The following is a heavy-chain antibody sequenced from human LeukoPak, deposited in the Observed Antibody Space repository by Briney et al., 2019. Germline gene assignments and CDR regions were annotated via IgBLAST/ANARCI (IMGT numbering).Heavy chain of an antibody. CDR3: ARDPRRSLYYYYGMDV. D-gene: IGHD1-14*01. CDR2: IYYSGST. CDR1: GGSISSYY. V-gene: IGHV4-59*01. Sequence: PSETLSLTCTVSGGSISSYYWSWIRQPPGKGLEWIGYIYYSGSTNYNPSLKSRVTISVDTSKNQFSLKLSSVTAADTAVYYCARDPRRSLYYYYGMDVWGQGTTVTVSS. J-gene: IGHJ6*02.